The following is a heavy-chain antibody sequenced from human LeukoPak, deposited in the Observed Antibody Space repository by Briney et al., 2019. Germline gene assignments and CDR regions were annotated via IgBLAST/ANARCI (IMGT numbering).Heavy chain of an antibody. J-gene: IGHJ5*02. CDR2: IYYSETT. Sequence: PSETLSLTCIVSGGSISNYYWSWIRQPPGKGLEWIGYIYYSETTNYNPSLKSRVTISVDTSENQFSLKLNSVTAADTAVYYCARRSHYYGSGGNWFDPWGQGTLVTVSS. V-gene: IGHV4-59*08. CDR1: GGSISNYY. CDR3: ARRSHYYGSGGNWFDP. D-gene: IGHD3-10*01.